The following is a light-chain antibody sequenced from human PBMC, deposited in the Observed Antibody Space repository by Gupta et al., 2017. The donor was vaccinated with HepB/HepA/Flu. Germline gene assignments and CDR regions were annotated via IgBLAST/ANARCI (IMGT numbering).Light chain of an antibody. Sequence: DIQLTQSPSSLSASVGDRVIISCRASQNIGNYLNWYHQKLGKAPKLLIFAVSKVPSGVSSRFSGSGSGTEFTLNINTRQPDDFGTYYCQHRVNTPGTFGRGTKVDIK. CDR2: AVS. CDR1: QNIGNY. CDR3: QHRVNTPGT. J-gene: IGKJ4*01. V-gene: IGKV1-39*01.